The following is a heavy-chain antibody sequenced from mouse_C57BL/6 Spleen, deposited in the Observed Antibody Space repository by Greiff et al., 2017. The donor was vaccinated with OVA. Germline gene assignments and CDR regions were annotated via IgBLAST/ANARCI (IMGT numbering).Heavy chain of an antibody. V-gene: IGHV1-9*01. CDR3: ARYGHYYGSSYDALFDY. CDR2: ILPGSGST. D-gene: IGHD1-1*01. Sequence: VQLQQSGAELMKPGASVKLSCKATGYTFTGYWIEWVKQRPGHGLEWIGEILPGSGSTNYNEKFKGKATFTADTSSNTAYMQLSSLTTEDSAIYYCARYGHYYGSSYDALFDYWGQGTTLTVSS. J-gene: IGHJ2*01. CDR1: GYTFTGYW.